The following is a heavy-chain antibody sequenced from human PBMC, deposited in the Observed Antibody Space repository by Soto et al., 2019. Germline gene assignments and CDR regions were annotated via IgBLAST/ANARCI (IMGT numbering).Heavy chain of an antibody. D-gene: IGHD3-3*01. Sequence: PXETLYLTCAVYGWSFSGYYWSWIRQPPGKGLEWIGEINHSGSTNYNPSLKSRVTISVDTSKNQFSLKLSSVTAADTAVYYCARISITIFGVVISAPYYYGMDVWGQGTTVTVSS. CDR3: ARISITIFGVVISAPYYYGMDV. CDR2: INHSGST. CDR1: GWSFSGYY. V-gene: IGHV4-34*01. J-gene: IGHJ6*02.